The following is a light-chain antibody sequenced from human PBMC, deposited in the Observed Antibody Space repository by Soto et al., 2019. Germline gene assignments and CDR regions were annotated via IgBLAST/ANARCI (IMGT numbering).Light chain of an antibody. J-gene: IGKJ1*01. CDR3: QQYGSSPRT. V-gene: IGKV3-20*01. CDR1: QSVSSSY. CDR2: GAS. Sequence: ELVLTQSPGTLSLSPGERATLSCTASQSVSSSYLAWYQQKPGQAPRLLIYGASSRATGIPDRFSGSGSGTDFTLNISRLEPEDFAVYYCQQYGSSPRTFGHGTKVEIK.